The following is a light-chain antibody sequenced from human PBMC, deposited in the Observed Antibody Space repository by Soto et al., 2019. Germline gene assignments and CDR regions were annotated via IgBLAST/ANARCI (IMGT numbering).Light chain of an antibody. CDR3: QQYNNWPGFT. CDR1: QSVSTN. V-gene: IGKV3-15*01. CDR2: GAS. Sequence: EIVMTQSPATLSVSPGERATLSCRASQSVSTNLAWYQQKPGQAPRLLIHGASTRATGIPARFSGSGSGTEFTLTISSLQSEDFAVYSCQQYNNWPGFTFGPGTKVDIK. J-gene: IGKJ3*01.